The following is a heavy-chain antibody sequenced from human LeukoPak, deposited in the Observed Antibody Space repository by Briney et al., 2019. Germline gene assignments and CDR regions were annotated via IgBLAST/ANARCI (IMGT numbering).Heavy chain of an antibody. CDR2: IYYSGST. J-gene: IGHJ4*02. D-gene: IGHD3-3*01. V-gene: IGHV4-59*01. CDR3: ASGTTIFGVVPSYYFDY. CDR1: ADSITSYY. Sequence: SETLSLTCTVSADSITSYYWTWIRQPPGKGLEWIGYIYYSGSTNYNPSLKSRVTISVDTSKNQFSLKPSSVTAADTAVYYCASGTTIFGVVPSYYFDYWGQGTLVTVSS.